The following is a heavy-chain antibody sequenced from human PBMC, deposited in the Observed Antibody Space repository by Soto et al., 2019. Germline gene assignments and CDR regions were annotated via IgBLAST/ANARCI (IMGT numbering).Heavy chain of an antibody. V-gene: IGHV3-23*01. CDR1: GFTFVTYA. J-gene: IGHJ5*02. Sequence: GGSLRLSCAASGFTFVTYAMNWVRQAPGRGLEWVSGITGSGGSTYYADSVKGRFTISRDNSENTLYLQMNSLRGDDTAVYYCAKDRSVDTRDWFDPWGQGTLVTVSS. CDR2: ITGSGGST. D-gene: IGHD5-18*01. CDR3: AKDRSVDTRDWFDP.